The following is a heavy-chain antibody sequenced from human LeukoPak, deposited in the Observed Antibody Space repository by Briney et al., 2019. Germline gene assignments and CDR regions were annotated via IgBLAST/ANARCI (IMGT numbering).Heavy chain of an antibody. CDR2: ISGSGGDT. V-gene: IGHV3-23*01. CDR3: ATSSGWYPKYFDY. D-gene: IGHD6-19*01. CDR1: GFTFSTYP. Sequence: PGGSLRLSCAASGFTFSTYPMSWVRQAPGKGLEWVSAISGSGGDTYYAYSVKGRFTISRDNSKNTLYLQMNSLRAEDTALYYCATSSGWYPKYFDYWGQGTLVTVSS. J-gene: IGHJ4*02.